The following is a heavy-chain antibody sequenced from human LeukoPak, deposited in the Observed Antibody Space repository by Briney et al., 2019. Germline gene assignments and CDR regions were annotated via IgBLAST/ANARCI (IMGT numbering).Heavy chain of an antibody. CDR3: ATSTTVTTGEDY. Sequence: PGGSLRLSCAASGFTLRIYGMHWVRQAPGKGLEGVAFIRYDGNNKYYADSVKGRFTMYRDNSKNTLYLQMNSLRADDTAVYYCATSTTVTTGEDYWGQGTLVTVSS. D-gene: IGHD4-17*01. CDR2: IRYDGNNK. CDR1: GFTLRIYG. V-gene: IGHV3-30*02. J-gene: IGHJ4*02.